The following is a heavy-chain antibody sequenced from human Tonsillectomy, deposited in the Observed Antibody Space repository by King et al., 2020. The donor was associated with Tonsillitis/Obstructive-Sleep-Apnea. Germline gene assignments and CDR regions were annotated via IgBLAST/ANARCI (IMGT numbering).Heavy chain of an antibody. CDR3: ARGGYRPMDV. D-gene: IGHD5-18*01. V-gene: IGHV1-2*06. CDR2: INPNSGGT. J-gene: IGHJ6*03. Sequence: VQLVQSGAEVKKPGASVKVSCKASGYTFTGYYLHWVRQAPGQGLEWMGRINPNSGGTNYVQKFQGRVSMTRDTSISTAYMELSRLRSDDTAVYYCARGGYRPMDVWGKGTTVTVSS. CDR1: GYTFTGYY.